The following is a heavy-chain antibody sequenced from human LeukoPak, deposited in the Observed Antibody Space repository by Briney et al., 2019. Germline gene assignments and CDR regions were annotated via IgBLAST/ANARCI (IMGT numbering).Heavy chain of an antibody. D-gene: IGHD2-2*02. CDR3: ARVGCSSTSCYTAYYYGMDV. CDR1: GFTFSSYW. J-gene: IGHJ6*02. V-gene: IGHV3-53*01. CDR2: IYSGGST. Sequence: GGSLRLSCAASGFTFSSYWMSWVRQAPGKGLEWVSVIYSGGSTYYADSVKGRFTISRDNSKNTLYLQMNSLRAEDTAVYYCARVGCSSTSCYTAYYYGMDVWGQGTTVTVSS.